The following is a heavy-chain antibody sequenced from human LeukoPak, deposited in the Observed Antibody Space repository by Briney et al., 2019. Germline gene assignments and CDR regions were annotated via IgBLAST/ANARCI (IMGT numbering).Heavy chain of an antibody. CDR2: IYYSGST. CDR3: ARYSSGWYGGDY. D-gene: IGHD6-19*01. V-gene: IGHV4-59*08. Sequence: SETLSLTCTVSGGSISSYYWSWIRQPPGKGLEWIGYIYYSGSTNYNPSLKSRVTISVDTSKNQFSLKLSSVTAADTAVYYCARYSSGWYGGDYWGQGTLVTVSS. CDR1: GGSISSYY. J-gene: IGHJ4*02.